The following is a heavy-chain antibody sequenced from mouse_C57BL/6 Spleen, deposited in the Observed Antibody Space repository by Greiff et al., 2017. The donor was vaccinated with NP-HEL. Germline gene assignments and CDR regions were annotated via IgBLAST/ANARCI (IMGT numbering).Heavy chain of an antibody. V-gene: IGHV1-62-2*01. CDR1: GYTFTSYW. CDR3: ARHGITTVVGGFAY. CDR2: FYPGSGSI. D-gene: IGHD1-1*01. Sequence: QVQLQQPGAELVKPGASVKMSCKASGYTFTSYWITWVKQRPGQGLEWIGWFYPGSGSIKYNEKFKDKATLTADKSSSTVYMELSRLTSEDSAVYFCARHGITTVVGGFAYWGQGTLVTVSA. J-gene: IGHJ3*01.